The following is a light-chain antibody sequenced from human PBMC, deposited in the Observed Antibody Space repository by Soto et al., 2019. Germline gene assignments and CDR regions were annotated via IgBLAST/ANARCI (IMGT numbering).Light chain of an antibody. CDR2: GAS. CDR3: QQYGSAPRT. V-gene: IGKV3-20*01. CDR1: QSVSSSL. Sequence: EIVLTQSPGTLSLSPGERATLSCRASQSVSSSLLAWFQQKPGQAPRLLIYGASNRATGVPQRFSGGGSGTDFTLTISRLEPEDFAVYYCQQYGSAPRTFGQGTKVDIK. J-gene: IGKJ1*01.